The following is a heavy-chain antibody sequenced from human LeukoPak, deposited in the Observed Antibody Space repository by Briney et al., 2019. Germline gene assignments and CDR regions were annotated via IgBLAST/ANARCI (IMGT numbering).Heavy chain of an antibody. J-gene: IGHJ5*02. Sequence: SGPALVKPTQTLTLTCTFSGFSLSTSGMRVSWIRQPPGKALEWLARIDWDDDKFYSTSLKTSLTISKDTSKNQVVLTMTNMDPVDTATYYCARIGGGNWFDPWGQGTLVTVSS. D-gene: IGHD3-16*01. V-gene: IGHV2-70*04. CDR2: IDWDDDK. CDR3: ARIGGGNWFDP. CDR1: GFSLSTSGMR.